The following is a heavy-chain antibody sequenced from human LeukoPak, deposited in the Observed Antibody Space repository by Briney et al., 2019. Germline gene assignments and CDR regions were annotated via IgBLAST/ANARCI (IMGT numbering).Heavy chain of an antibody. Sequence: PSETLSLTCTVSGDSINSLDLWSWVRQPPGKELEWIGEMYLSGTTHSNPSVKSRVTISVDTSKNQFSLKLSSVTAADTAVYYCARRTTVRDFDYWGQGTLVTVSS. CDR2: MYLSGTT. V-gene: IGHV4-4*02. CDR3: ARRTTVRDFDY. CDR1: GDSINSLDL. J-gene: IGHJ4*02. D-gene: IGHD4-11*01.